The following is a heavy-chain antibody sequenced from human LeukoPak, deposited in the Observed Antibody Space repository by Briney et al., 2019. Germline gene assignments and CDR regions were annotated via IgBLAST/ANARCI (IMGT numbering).Heavy chain of an antibody. V-gene: IGHV3-23*01. CDR1: GFTFSSYA. J-gene: IGHJ3*01. CDR2: ISDSGTGT. D-gene: IGHD3-10*01. CDR3: AKAIVSYYGSGRDDAFDV. Sequence: PGGSLRLSCAASGFTFSSYAMSWVRQAPGKGLEWVSAISDSGTGTYYADSVKGRFTFSRDNSKNTPYLQMNTLRAEDTALYYCAKAIVSYYGSGRDDAFDVWGQGTMVTVSS.